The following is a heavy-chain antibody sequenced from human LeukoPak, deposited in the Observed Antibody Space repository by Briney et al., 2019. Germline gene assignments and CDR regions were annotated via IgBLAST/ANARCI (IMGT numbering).Heavy chain of an antibody. CDR1: GGSISSYY. V-gene: IGHV4-59*08. D-gene: IGHD3-3*01. J-gene: IGHJ6*03. Sequence: SETLSLTCTVSGGSISSYYWSWIRQPPGKGLEWIGYIYYSGSTNYNPSLKSRVTISVDTSKIQFSLKLSSVTAADTAVYYCARSVRGVLIIGAAPYYYMDVWGKGTTVTVSS. CDR3: ARSVRGVLIIGAAPYYYMDV. CDR2: IYYSGST.